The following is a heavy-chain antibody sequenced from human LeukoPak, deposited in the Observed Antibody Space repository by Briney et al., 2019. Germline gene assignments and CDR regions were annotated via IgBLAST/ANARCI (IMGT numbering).Heavy chain of an antibody. CDR2: INPSGGST. D-gene: IGHD2-15*01. CDR3: ARDFVVGAPFDY. CDR1: GYTFTSCY. J-gene: IGHJ4*02. Sequence: GASVKVSCKASGYTFTSCYMHWVRQAPGQGLEWMGIINPSGGSTSYAQKFQGRVTMTRDTSTSTVYMELSSLRSEDTAVYYCARDFVVGAPFDYWGQGTLVTVSS. V-gene: IGHV1-46*01.